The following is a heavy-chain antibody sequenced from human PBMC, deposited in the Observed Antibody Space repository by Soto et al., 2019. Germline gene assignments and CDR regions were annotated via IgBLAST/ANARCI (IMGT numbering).Heavy chain of an antibody. D-gene: IGHD2-2*01. CDR1: GGSTSSSNW. J-gene: IGHJ5*02. CDR2: IYHSGST. Sequence: SETLSLTCAVSGGSTSSSNWWSWVRQPPGKGLEWIGEIYHSGSTNYNPSLKSRVTISVDKSKNQFSLKLSSVTAADTAVYYCARDGRYCSSTSCLNWFDPWGQGTLVTVSS. CDR3: ARDGRYCSSTSCLNWFDP. V-gene: IGHV4-4*02.